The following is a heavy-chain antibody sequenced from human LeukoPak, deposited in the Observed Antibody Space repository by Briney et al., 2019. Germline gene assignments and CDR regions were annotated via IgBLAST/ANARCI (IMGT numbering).Heavy chain of an antibody. V-gene: IGHV4-61*09. CDR1: GGSISSGSCY. Sequence: PSETLSLTCIVSGGSISSGSCYWNWIRQPAGKGLEWIGHIYTSGSTSYKPSLKSRVTISVDTSKNQFSLKMSSVTAADTAVYYCASQRNHDFWSGYGHFEHWGQGTLVTVSS. CDR2: IYTSGST. CDR3: ASQRNHDFWSGYGHFEH. D-gene: IGHD3-3*01. J-gene: IGHJ4*02.